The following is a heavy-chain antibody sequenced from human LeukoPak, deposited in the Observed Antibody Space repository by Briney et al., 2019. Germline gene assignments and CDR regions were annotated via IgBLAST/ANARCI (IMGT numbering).Heavy chain of an antibody. J-gene: IGHJ4*02. CDR2: ISRSGDST. CDR3: ATRSYSAGRDF. D-gene: IGHD6-13*01. Sequence: GGSLRLSCAASGFTFTSYAMTWVRQAPGKGLEWVSGISRSGDSTDYADSVKGRFTISRDNPKNMEYLQMNSLRVEDTAVYFCATRSYSAGRDFWGQGTLVTVSS. CDR1: GFTFTSYA. V-gene: IGHV3-23*01.